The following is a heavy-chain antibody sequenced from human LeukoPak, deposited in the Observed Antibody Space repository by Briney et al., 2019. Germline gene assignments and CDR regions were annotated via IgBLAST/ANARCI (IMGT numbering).Heavy chain of an antibody. V-gene: IGHV3-23*01. CDR2: TSDSGGST. D-gene: IGHD4-17*01. J-gene: IGHJ6*02. Sequence: GGSLRLSCEASGFTFSSYTMNWVRQTPGKGLEWVSSTSDSGGSTHYADSVKGRFTITRDNSKNTLNLQMNSLRAEDTAVYYCARVAYGDYAEGMDVWGQGTTVVVSS. CDR3: ARVAYGDYAEGMDV. CDR1: GFTFSSYT.